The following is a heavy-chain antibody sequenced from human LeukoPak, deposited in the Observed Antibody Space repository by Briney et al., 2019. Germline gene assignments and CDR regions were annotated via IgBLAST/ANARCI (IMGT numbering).Heavy chain of an antibody. V-gene: IGHV1-18*01. J-gene: IGHJ4*02. CDR3: ARGGGRYCSSTSCRYFDY. CDR1: GGTFSIYA. D-gene: IGHD2-2*01. Sequence: ASVKVSCKASGGTFSIYAISWVRQAPGQGLEWMGWISAYNGNTNYAQKLQGRVTMTTDTSTSTAYMELRSLRSDDTAVYYCARGGGRYCSSTSCRYFDYWGQGTLVIVSS. CDR2: ISAYNGNT.